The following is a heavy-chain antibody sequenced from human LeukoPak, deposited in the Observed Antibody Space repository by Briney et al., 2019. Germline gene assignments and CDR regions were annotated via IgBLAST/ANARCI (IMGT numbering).Heavy chain of an antibody. J-gene: IGHJ4*02. CDR2: ISAYNGNT. Sequence: ASVKVSCKASGYTFTSYGISWVRQAPGQGLGWMGWISAYNGNTNYAQKLQGRVTMTTDTSTSTAYMELRSLRSDDTAVYYCARPIPGLWLHDYWGQGTLVTVSS. CDR1: GYTFTSYG. D-gene: IGHD5-18*01. V-gene: IGHV1-18*01. CDR3: ARPIPGLWLHDY.